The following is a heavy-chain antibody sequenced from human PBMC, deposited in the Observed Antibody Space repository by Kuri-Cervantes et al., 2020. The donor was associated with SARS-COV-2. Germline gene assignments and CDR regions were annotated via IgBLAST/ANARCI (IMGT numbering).Heavy chain of an antibody. CDR3: ARDGVHYYDSSGYYYGPFDY. CDR2: TRNKANSYTT. J-gene: IGHJ4*02. CDR1: GFTFSDYW. V-gene: IGHV3-72*01. Sequence: GESLKISCAASGFTFSDYWMTWVRQAPGKGLEWVGRTRNKANSYTTEYAASVKGRFTISRDDSKNSLYLQMNSLRAEDTAVYYCARDGVHYYDSSGYYYGPFDYWGQGTLVTVSS. D-gene: IGHD3-22*01.